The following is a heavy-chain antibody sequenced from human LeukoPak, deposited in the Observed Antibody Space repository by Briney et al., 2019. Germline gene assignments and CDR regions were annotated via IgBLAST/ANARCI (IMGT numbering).Heavy chain of an antibody. CDR3: ARHRASQLSKFDF. D-gene: IGHD1-1*01. J-gene: IGHJ4*02. Sequence: KTSETLSLTCNVSGGSISRSTSYYWGWIRQPPGKGLDWIGSIYHSGETSYNPSLTGRLTIAVDTSKNQFSLRLRSVTAADTAVYSCARHRASQLSKFDFWGQGALVTVSS. V-gene: IGHV4-39*01. CDR2: IYHSGET. CDR1: GGSISRSTSYY.